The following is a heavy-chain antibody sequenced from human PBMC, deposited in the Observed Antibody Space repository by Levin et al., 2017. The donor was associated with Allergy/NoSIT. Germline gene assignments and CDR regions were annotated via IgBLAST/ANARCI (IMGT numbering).Heavy chain of an antibody. D-gene: IGHD3-10*01. CDR3: ARVVATTWFHFDS. Sequence: LSLTCAASGFIFDDYAMHWVRQAPGKGLEWVSGISWNSDNIGYADSVEGRFSISRDNAKRSLYLQMNSLRPEDTALYFCARVVATTWFHFDSWGHGSLVTVSS. V-gene: IGHV3-9*01. CDR2: ISWNSDNI. J-gene: IGHJ4*01. CDR1: GFIFDDYA.